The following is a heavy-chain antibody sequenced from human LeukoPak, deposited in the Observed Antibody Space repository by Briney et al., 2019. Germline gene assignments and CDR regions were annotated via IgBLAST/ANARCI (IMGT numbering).Heavy chain of an antibody. V-gene: IGHV3-21*01. D-gene: IGHD4-23*01. CDR2: ISSSSTYI. CDR1: GFTFSSYA. CDR3: ARLNYGGNPGAFDI. Sequence: GGSLRLSCVLSGFTFSSYAMNWVRQTPEKGLECVSFISSSSTYIYYEDSVKGRFTISRDNAKNSLYLQMNSLRAEDTAVYYCARLNYGGNPGAFDIWGQGTMVTVSS. J-gene: IGHJ3*02.